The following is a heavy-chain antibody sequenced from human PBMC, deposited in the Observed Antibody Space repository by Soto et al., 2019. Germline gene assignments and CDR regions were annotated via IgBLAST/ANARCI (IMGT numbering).Heavy chain of an antibody. J-gene: IGHJ3*02. CDR2: IYYSGST. Sequence: PSETLSLTCTVSGGSISSGGYYWSWIRQHPGKGLERIGYIYYSGSTYYNPSLKSRVTISVDTSKNQFSLKLSSVTAADTAVYYCARAPPALGAFDIWGQGTMVTVSS. CDR3: ARAPPALGAFDI. CDR1: GGSISSGGYY. V-gene: IGHV4-31*03.